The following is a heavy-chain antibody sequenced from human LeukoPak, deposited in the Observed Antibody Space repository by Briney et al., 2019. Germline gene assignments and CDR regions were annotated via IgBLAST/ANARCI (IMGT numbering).Heavy chain of an antibody. J-gene: IGHJ4*02. CDR1: GFTFSSYG. CDR2: IWYDGSNK. CDR3: ARDIYHKWTGSRYYDSSGYYYPDY. V-gene: IGHV3-33*01. D-gene: IGHD3-22*01. Sequence: GGSLRLSCAASGFTFSSYGMHWVRQAPGKGLEWVAVIWYDGSNKYYADSVKGRFTISRDNAKETLYLQMNILRAEDTAVYYCARDIYHKWTGSRYYDSSGYYYPDYWGQGTLVTVSS.